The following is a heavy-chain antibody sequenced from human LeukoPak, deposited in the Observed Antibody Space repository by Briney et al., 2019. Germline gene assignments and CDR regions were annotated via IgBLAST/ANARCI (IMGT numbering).Heavy chain of an antibody. Sequence: GGSLRLSCAASGFTFSSYGMHWVRQAPGKGLEWVAVISYDGSNKYYADSVKGRFTISRDNSKNTLYLQMNSLRAEDTAVYYCARDGSHLALYYFDYWGQGTLVTVSS. V-gene: IGHV3-30*19. CDR2: ISYDGSNK. D-gene: IGHD1-1*01. J-gene: IGHJ4*02. CDR1: GFTFSSYG. CDR3: ARDGSHLALYYFDY.